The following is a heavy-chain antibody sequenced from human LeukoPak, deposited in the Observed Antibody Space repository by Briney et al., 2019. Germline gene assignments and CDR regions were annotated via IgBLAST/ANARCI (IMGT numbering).Heavy chain of an antibody. J-gene: IGHJ4*02. D-gene: IGHD6-19*01. Sequence: GGSLRLSCAASGFTFSSYGMHWVRQAPGKGLEWVAVISYDGSNKYYADSVKGRFTISRDNSKNSLYLQMNSLRTEDTALYYCARGSGWPLFDYWGQGTLVTVSS. V-gene: IGHV3-30*03. CDR1: GFTFSSYG. CDR2: ISYDGSNK. CDR3: ARGSGWPLFDY.